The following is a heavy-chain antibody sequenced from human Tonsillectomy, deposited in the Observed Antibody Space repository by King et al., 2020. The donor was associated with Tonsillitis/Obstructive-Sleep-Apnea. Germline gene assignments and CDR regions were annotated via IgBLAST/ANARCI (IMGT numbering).Heavy chain of an antibody. J-gene: IGHJ5*02. Sequence: VQLQESGPGLVKPSETLSLTCTVSGGSISSYYWSWIRQPPGKGLEWIGYIYYSGSTNYNPSLKSRVTISVDTSKNQFSLKLSSVTAADTAVYYCAGIPRYCSSTSCPKSNWFDPCGQGTLVTVSS. V-gene: IGHV4-59*01. CDR1: GGSISSYY. CDR3: AGIPRYCSSTSCPKSNWFDP. CDR2: IYYSGST. D-gene: IGHD2-2*01.